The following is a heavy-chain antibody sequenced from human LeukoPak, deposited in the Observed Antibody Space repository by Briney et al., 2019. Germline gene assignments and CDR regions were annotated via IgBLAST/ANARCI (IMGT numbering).Heavy chain of an antibody. J-gene: IGHJ3*02. CDR3: EKATSGSYYDAFVI. V-gene: IGHV3-33*06. D-gene: IGHD1-26*01. Sequence: GGSLRLSCAASGFTFSRYVMHGVRQAPGKGLEWGALIWLDGANTYYADSVKGRFTISRDNSENTLYLQMNSLRAGHTAAYYCEKATSGSYYDAFVIWGQGTMVTVSS. CDR2: IWLDGANT. CDR1: GFTFSRYV.